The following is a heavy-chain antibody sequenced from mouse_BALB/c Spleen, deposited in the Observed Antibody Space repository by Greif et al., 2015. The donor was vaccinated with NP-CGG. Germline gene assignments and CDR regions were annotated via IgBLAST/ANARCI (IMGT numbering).Heavy chain of an antibody. D-gene: IGHD1-1*01. J-gene: IGHJ1*01. CDR1: SFSLTSYG. CDR3: AKNYGSSYWYFDV. V-gene: IGHV2-5*01. CDR2: IWRGGST. Sequence: QVHVKQSGPGLVQPSQSLSITCTVSSFSLTSYGVHWVRQSPGKGLEWLGVIWRGGSTDYNAAFMSRLSITKDNSKSQVFFKMNSLQADDTAIYYCAKNYGSSYWYFDVWGAGTTVTVSS.